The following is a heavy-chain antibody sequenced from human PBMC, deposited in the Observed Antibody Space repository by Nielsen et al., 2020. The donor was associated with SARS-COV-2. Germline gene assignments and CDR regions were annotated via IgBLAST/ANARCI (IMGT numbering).Heavy chain of an antibody. D-gene: IGHD3-22*01. Sequence: SVKVSCKASGGTFSSYAISWVRQAPGQGLEWMGGIIPIFGTANYAQKFQGRVTITADESTSTAYMELSSLRSEDTAVYYCASRGGAGWYYYDSSGYYSDAFDIWGQGTMVTVSS. CDR2: IIPIFGTA. J-gene: IGHJ3*02. CDR1: GGTFSSYA. V-gene: IGHV1-69*13. CDR3: ASRGGAGWYYYDSSGYYSDAFDI.